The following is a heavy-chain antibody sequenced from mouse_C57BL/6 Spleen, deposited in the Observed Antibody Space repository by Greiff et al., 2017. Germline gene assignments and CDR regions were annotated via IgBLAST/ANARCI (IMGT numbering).Heavy chain of an antibody. D-gene: IGHD1-1*01. Sequence: QVQLKQPGAELVRPGSSVKLSCKASGYTFTSYWMHWVKQRPIQGLEWIGNIDPSDSETHYNQKFKDKATLTIDKSSSTAYMQLSSLTSEDSAVYYCARDYYGSSPNWYFDVWGTGTTVTVSS. CDR2: IDPSDSET. CDR3: ARDYYGSSPNWYFDV. CDR1: GYTFTSYW. J-gene: IGHJ1*03. V-gene: IGHV1-52*01.